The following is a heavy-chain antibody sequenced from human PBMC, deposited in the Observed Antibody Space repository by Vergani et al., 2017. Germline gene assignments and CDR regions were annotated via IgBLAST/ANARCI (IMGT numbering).Heavy chain of an antibody. V-gene: IGHV4-59*01. Sequence: QVQLQESGPGLVKPSETLSLTCTVSGGSISAYYWSWIRQPPGKGLEWIGYIYYSGSTNYNPSLQSRVTISVDTSKNQFSLKVRSLTAADTAVYYCSGGRGYGYNSDFDYWGQGTLVTVSS. J-gene: IGHJ4*02. CDR1: GGSISAYY. CDR3: SGGRGYGYNSDFDY. D-gene: IGHD5-24*01. CDR2: IYYSGST.